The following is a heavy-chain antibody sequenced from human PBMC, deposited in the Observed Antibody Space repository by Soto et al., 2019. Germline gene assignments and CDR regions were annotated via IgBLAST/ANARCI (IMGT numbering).Heavy chain of an antibody. J-gene: IGHJ4*02. CDR1: GYTFTSYG. V-gene: IGHV1-18*01. CDR3: ACDVGCSGGSCYSGSDIFDY. CDR2: ISAYNGNT. Sequence: QVQLVQSGAEVKKPGASVKVSCKASGYTFTSYGISWVRQAPGQGLEWMGWISAYNGNTNYAQKLQGRVTMITDTSTSTAYMELRSLRSDDTAVYYCACDVGCSGGSCYSGSDIFDYWGQGTLVTLSS. D-gene: IGHD2-15*01.